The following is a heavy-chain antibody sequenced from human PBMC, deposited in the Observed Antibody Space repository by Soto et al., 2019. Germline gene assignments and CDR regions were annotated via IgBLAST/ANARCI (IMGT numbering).Heavy chain of an antibody. CDR3: ASDLAPVDY. J-gene: IGHJ4*02. V-gene: IGHV1-18*01. CDR1: GYTFSSYH. CDR2: ISAYNGNT. Sequence: QIQLVQSGAEVKKPGASVKVSCKASGYTFSSYHITWVRQAPGQGLEWMGWISAYNGNTNYAQNLQGRVTMTTDPSTSTAYMEPRSLCSDDTAVYYCASDLAPVDYWGQGTLVTVSS.